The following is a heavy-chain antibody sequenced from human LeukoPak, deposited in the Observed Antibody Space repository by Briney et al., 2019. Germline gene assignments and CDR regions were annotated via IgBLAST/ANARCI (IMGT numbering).Heavy chain of an antibody. CDR1: GFTFSNYD. Sequence: GGSLRLSCAASGFTFSNYDMHWVRQAPGKGLEWVSSIRYSGTNRYYADSVKGRFTISRDNSKNTVSLQMNSLRREDTAVYYCVKDLLQWYKFDSWGQGTLVIVSS. CDR3: VKDLLQWYKFDS. CDR2: IRYSGTNR. V-gene: IGHV3-30*02. D-gene: IGHD4-23*01. J-gene: IGHJ4*02.